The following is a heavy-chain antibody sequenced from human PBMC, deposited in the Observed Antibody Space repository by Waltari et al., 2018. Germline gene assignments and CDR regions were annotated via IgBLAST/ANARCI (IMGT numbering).Heavy chain of an antibody. J-gene: IGHJ4*02. Sequence: QVQLQQWGAGLLKPSETLSRTCAVYGGSFSGYYWSWIRQSPGKGLEWIGEINHSGSTNYNPSLKIRVTIAGDTSKNQVSRKRSSVTAADTAVYYCARGVPGGDLFDYWGQGTLVTVSS. V-gene: IGHV4-34*01. CDR3: ARGVPGGDLFDY. CDR2: INHSGST. CDR1: GGSFSGYY. D-gene: IGHD3-16*01.